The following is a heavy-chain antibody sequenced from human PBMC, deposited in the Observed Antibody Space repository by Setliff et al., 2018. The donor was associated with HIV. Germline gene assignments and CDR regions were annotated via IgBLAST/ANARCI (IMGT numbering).Heavy chain of an antibody. CDR3: ARDRDDSSAVDV. CDR2: MNPNSGNT. D-gene: IGHD3-22*01. V-gene: IGHV1-8*02. CDR1: GYTFTSYA. Sequence: ASVKVSCKASGYTFTSYAMHWVRQAPGQRLEWMGWMNPNSGNTDYAQKFQGRVTMTRNTSISTVYMELSSLRSEDTAVYYCARDRDDSSAVDVWGQGTTVTVSS. J-gene: IGHJ6*02.